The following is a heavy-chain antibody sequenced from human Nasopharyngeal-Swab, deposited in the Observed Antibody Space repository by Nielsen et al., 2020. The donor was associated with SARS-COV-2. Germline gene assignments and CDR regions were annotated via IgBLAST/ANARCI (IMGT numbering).Heavy chain of an antibody. CDR3: ARDRTVTTIDNYYYYMDV. CDR2: INPSGGST. Sequence: ASVKVSCKASGYTFTSYYMHWVRQAPGQGLEWMGIINPSGGSTSYAQKFQGRVTMTRDTSTSTVYMELSSLRSEDTAVYYCARDRTVTTIDNYYYYMDVWGKGTTVTVSS. CDR1: GYTFTSYY. V-gene: IGHV1-46*01. J-gene: IGHJ6*03. D-gene: IGHD4-17*01.